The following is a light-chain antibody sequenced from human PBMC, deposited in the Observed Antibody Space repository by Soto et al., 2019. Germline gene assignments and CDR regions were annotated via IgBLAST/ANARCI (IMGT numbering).Light chain of an antibody. CDR2: EVS. J-gene: IGLJ1*01. CDR3: SSYTSSSTRV. CDR1: SSDVGGYNY. V-gene: IGLV2-14*01. Sequence: QSALTQPASVSGSPGQSITISCTGTSSDVGGYNYVSWYQQHPGKAPKLMIYEVSNRPSGVSNRFSGSKSGNTASLTISGLQAEDEADYYCSSYTSSSTRVLGTGTKVTV.